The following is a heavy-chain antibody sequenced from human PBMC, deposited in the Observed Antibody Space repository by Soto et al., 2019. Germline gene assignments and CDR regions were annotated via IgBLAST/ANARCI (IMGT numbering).Heavy chain of an antibody. J-gene: IGHJ4*02. Sequence: GALRGPGSASGCTFSSYAMSWVRQTPGKGLEWVSLFSGSGGDTYYADSVKGRLTISRDNSKNTLYLQMNSLGAEDTAVYYCAAGTNSDWYTYWGQGTLVTVSS. CDR1: GCTFSSYA. CDR2: FSGSGGDT. CDR3: AAGTNSDWYTY. D-gene: IGHD1-1*01. V-gene: IGHV3-23*01.